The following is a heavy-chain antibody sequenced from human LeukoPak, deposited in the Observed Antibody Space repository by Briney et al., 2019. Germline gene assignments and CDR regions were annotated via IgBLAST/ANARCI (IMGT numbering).Heavy chain of an antibody. CDR1: GGSISNYY. CDR2: IYYSGST. D-gene: IGHD2-15*01. Sequence: PSETLSLTCTVSGGSISNYYWSWIRQPPGKGLEWIGYIYYSGSTNYNPSLKSRVTMSVDTSNNQFSLRLSSVTAADTAVYYCAREGCSGGSCYPYWGQGTLVTVSS. V-gene: IGHV4-59*12. CDR3: AREGCSGGSCYPY. J-gene: IGHJ4*02.